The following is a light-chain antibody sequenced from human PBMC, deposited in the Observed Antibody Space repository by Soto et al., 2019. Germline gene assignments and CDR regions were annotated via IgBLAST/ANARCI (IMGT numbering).Light chain of an antibody. Sequence: DVQMTQSPSTLSASVGDRVTITCRASQNIINWLAWYQQKPGKAPKLLIYDASSLESGVPSRFSGSGSVKEFTLTISSLQPDDFATYYCQQYNSYSGTVGQGTKVDIK. V-gene: IGKV1-5*01. J-gene: IGKJ1*01. CDR1: QNIINW. CDR3: QQYNSYSGT. CDR2: DAS.